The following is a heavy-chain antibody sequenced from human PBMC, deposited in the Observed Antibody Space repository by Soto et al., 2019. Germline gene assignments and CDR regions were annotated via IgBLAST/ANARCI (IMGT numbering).Heavy chain of an antibody. D-gene: IGHD3-16*01. V-gene: IGHV3-53*01. CDR2: IYTGGST. CDR1: GFTVSSNY. Sequence: EVQLVESGGGLIQPGGSLRLSCAVSGFTVSSNYMTWVRQAPGKGLEWVSIIYTGGSTYYADSVKGRFTISRDNSKNTLYLQMNSLRVEDTAVFYCASDPGSLGHWGQGTLVTVSS. J-gene: IGHJ4*02. CDR3: ASDPGSLGH.